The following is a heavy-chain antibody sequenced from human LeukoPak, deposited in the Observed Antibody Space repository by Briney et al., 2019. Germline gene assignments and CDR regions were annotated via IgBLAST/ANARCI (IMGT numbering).Heavy chain of an antibody. J-gene: IGHJ4*02. Sequence: PGRSLRPSCAASGFTLSSFGIHWARQAPGKGLECVANIKTDGSETYYLDSVKGRFTVSRDNAKSSLYLQMKNLRAEDTAVYYCTRDLNHDSSGWGQGTLVTVSS. D-gene: IGHD3-22*01. CDR3: TRDLNHDSSG. CDR1: GFTLSSFG. V-gene: IGHV3-7*01. CDR2: IKTDGSET.